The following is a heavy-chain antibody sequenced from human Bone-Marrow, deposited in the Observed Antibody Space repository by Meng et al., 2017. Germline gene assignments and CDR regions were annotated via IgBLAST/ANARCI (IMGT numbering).Heavy chain of an antibody. D-gene: IGHD6-13*01. V-gene: IGHV3-7*01. J-gene: IGHJ4*01. Sequence: GGSLRLSCAASGFTFSSYWMSWVRQAPGKGLEWVANIKQDGSEKYYVDSVKGRFTISRDNAKNSLYLQMNSLRAEDTAVYYCARGWTDRYSSSWLNDYWGHGTQVTGAS. CDR3: ARGWTDRYSSSWLNDY. CDR2: IKQDGSEK. CDR1: GFTFSSYW.